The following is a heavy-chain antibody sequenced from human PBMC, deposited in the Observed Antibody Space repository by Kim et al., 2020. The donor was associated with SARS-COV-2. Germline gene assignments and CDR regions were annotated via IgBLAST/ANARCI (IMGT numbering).Heavy chain of an antibody. D-gene: IGHD2-8*02. J-gene: IGHJ3*02. CDR1: GGSISTYY. CDR2: IYYSGSN. V-gene: IGHV4-59*13. Sequence: SETLSLTCSVSGGSISTYYWSWIRQPPGKGLEWIGYIYYSGSNDYNPSLKSRVTISVDTSKNQFSLKVSSVTAADTAVYFCARGQWRLVDGGAFDIWGQGTMVTVSS. CDR3: ARGQWRLVDGGAFDI.